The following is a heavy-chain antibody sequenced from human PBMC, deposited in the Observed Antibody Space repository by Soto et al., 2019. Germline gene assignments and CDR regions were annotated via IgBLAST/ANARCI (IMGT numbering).Heavy chain of an antibody. CDR3: ARVTGPRYFDY. D-gene: IGHD3-9*01. V-gene: IGHV1-3*01. CDR1: GYTFTSYG. CDR2: INAGNGNT. J-gene: IGHJ4*02. Sequence: GASVKVSCKASGYTFTSYGISWVRQAPGQRLEWMGWINAGNGNTKYSQKFQGRVTITRDTSASTAYMELSSLRSEDTAVYYCARVTGPRYFDYWGQGTLVTVSS.